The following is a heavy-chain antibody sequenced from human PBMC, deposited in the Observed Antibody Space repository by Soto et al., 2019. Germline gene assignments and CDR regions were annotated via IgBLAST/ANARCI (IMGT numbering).Heavy chain of an antibody. CDR1: GFTFSDSW. Sequence: EVQLVESGGGLVQPGGSLRLSCTASGFTFSDSWMTWVRQAPGKGLEWVARIKPDESEKKYADSVKGRFTISRDNAENSLFLQMNSLRVEDTAVYYCSRALTHYYDTSGPAFGYWGQGTLLTVSS. CDR3: SRALTHYYDTSGPAFGY. CDR2: IKPDESEK. J-gene: IGHJ4*02. V-gene: IGHV3-7*01. D-gene: IGHD3-22*01.